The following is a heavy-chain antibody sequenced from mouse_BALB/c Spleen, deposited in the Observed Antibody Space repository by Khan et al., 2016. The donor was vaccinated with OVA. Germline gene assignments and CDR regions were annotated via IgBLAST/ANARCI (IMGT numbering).Heavy chain of an antibody. J-gene: IGHJ2*01. V-gene: IGHV1-87*01. Sequence: QVQLKQSGTELARPGASVKLSCKASGYTFTSYWMQWVKQRPGQGLEWIGAIYPGDGNTRYTQKFKGKATLTADKSSSTAYMQLSSLASEDSAVYFCVRGGITTGYFDYWGHGTTLTVSS. CDR2: IYPGDGNT. D-gene: IGHD1-1*01. CDR3: VRGGITTGYFDY. CDR1: GYTFTSYW.